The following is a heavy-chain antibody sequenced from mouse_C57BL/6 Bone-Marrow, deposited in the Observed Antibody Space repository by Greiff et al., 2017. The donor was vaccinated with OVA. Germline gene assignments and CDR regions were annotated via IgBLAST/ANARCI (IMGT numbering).Heavy chain of an antibody. Sequence: QVQLQQPGAELVKPGASVKMSCKASGYTFTSYWITWVKQRPGQGLEWIGDIYPGSGSTNYNEKFKSKATLTVDTSSSTAYMQLSSLTSEDSAVDDCARRYYGSSWYFDVWGTGTAVTVSS. CDR1: GYTFTSYW. CDR2: IYPGSGST. V-gene: IGHV1-55*01. J-gene: IGHJ1*03. D-gene: IGHD1-1*01. CDR3: ARRYYGSSWYFDV.